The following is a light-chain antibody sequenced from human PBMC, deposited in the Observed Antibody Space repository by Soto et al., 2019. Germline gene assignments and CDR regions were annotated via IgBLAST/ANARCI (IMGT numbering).Light chain of an antibody. CDR2: GTS. Sequence: EILMTQSPASLSVSPGERVILSCRATQSISSNLAWYQQKPGQAPRLLIYGTSTRATGIPARFSGSGSGTEFTLTITSLQSEDFALYFCQQRSNWPGTFGQGTKV. V-gene: IGKV3-15*01. J-gene: IGKJ1*01. CDR3: QQRSNWPGT. CDR1: QSISSN.